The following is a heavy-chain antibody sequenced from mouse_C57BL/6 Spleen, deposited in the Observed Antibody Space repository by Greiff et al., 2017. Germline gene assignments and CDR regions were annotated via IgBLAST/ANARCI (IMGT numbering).Heavy chain of an antibody. V-gene: IGHV1-55*01. J-gene: IGHJ2*01. D-gene: IGHD1-1*01. CDR1: GYTFTSYW. CDR2: LYPGSGST. Sequence: QVQLQQSGAELVKPGASVKMSCKASGYTFTSYWITWVKRRPGQGLEWIGDLYPGSGSTNYNEKFKSKATLTVDTSSSTAYMQLSSLTSEDSAVYYCARKNYGSSYFDYWGQGTTLTVSS. CDR3: ARKNYGSSYFDY.